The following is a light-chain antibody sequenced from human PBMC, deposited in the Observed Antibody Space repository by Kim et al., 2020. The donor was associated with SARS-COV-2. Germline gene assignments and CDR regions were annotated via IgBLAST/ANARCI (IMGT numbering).Light chain of an antibody. CDR3: CSYAGSYGVG. V-gene: IGLV2-11*01. Sequence: GQSVTISCTGTSSDAGGYDYVSWYQQHPDKAPKLMIYDVSKRPSGVPDRFSGSESGNTASLTISGLQAEDEADYYCCSYAGSYGVGFGGGTQLTVL. J-gene: IGLJ2*01. CDR2: DVS. CDR1: SSDAGGYDY.